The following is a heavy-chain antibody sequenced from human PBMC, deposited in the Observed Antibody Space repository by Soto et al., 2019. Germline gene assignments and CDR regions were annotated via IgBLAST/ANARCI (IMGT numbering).Heavy chain of an antibody. CDR1: GGSISSYY. J-gene: IGHJ4*02. Sequence: SKTLSLTCTVSGGSISSYYWSWIRQPPGKGLEWIGYIYYSGSTNYNPSLKSRVTISVDTSKNQFSLKLSSVTAADTAVYYCARDPHCTNGVCYDYWGQGTLVTVSS. CDR2: IYYSGST. CDR3: ARDPHCTNGVCYDY. V-gene: IGHV4-59*01. D-gene: IGHD2-8*01.